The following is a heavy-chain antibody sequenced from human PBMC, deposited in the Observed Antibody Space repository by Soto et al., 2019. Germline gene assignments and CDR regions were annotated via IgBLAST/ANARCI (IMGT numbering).Heavy chain of an antibody. CDR3: ASGPDAYDISGYFEP. CDR2: IYYSGST. Sequence: SETLSLTCTVSGGSISSYYWSWIRQPPGKGLEWIGYIYYSGSTNYNPSLKSRVTISVDTSKNQFSLTLSSVTAAVTAVYFCASGPDAYDISGYFEPWGQGTLVTVSS. V-gene: IGHV4-59*12. J-gene: IGHJ5*02. D-gene: IGHD3-22*01. CDR1: GGSISSYY.